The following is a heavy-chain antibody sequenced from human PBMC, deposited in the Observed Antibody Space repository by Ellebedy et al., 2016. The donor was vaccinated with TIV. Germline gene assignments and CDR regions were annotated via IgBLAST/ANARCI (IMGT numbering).Heavy chain of an antibody. CDR1: GGSFSGYY. Sequence: MPSETLSLTCAVYGGSFSGYYWSWIRQPPGKGLEWIGEINHSGSTNYNPSLKSRVTISVDTSKNQFSLKLSSVTAADTAVYYCARQRVYPFYYGMDVWGQGTTVTVSS. CDR2: INHSGST. CDR3: ARQRVYPFYYGMDV. V-gene: IGHV4-34*01. D-gene: IGHD6-25*01. J-gene: IGHJ6*02.